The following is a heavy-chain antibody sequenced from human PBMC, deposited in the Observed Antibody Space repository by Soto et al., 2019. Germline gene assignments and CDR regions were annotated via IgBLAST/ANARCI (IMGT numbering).Heavy chain of an antibody. CDR3: TTLFGRYYSTANVYHSSNFDY. Sequence: GGSLRLSCSASGFIFASAWMSWVRQTPGKGLEWVGRIKRNIDGATTDIAPPVKGRFTVSRDDSRRTFYLHMSSLKTEDTAMYYCTTLFGRYYSTANVYHSSNFDYWGRGTLVTVSS. J-gene: IGHJ4*02. D-gene: IGHD3-10*01. V-gene: IGHV3-15*01. CDR2: IKRNIDGATT. CDR1: GFIFASAW.